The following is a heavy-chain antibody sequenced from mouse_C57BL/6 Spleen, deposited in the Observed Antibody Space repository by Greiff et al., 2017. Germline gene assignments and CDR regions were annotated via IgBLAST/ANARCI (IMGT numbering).Heavy chain of an antibody. CDR3: AKGHLYYAMDY. V-gene: IGHV1-80*01. CDR2: IYPGDGDT. CDR1: GYAFSSYW. J-gene: IGHJ4*01. D-gene: IGHD3-1*01. Sequence: VQLQQSGAELVKPGASVKISCKASGYAFSSYWMNWVKQRPGKGLEWIGQIYPGDGDTNYNGKFKGKATLTSDKSSSTAYMQLSSLTSEDSAVYFCAKGHLYYAMDYWGQGTSVTVSS.